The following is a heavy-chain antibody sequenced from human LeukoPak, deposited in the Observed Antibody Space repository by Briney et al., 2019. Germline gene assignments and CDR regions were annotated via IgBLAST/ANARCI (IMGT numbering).Heavy chain of an antibody. CDR2: IYPGDSDT. CDR3: ARLLSSESYYEHFQH. D-gene: IGHD1-26*01. V-gene: IGHV5-51*01. CDR1: GYTFTSYW. Sequence: NPGESLKISCQGSGYTFTSYWIAWVRQMPGEGLEWMGIIYPGDSDTRYSPSFQGQVTISADKSISTAYLQWSSLKASDTAMYYCARLLSSESYYEHFQHWGQGTLVTVSS. J-gene: IGHJ1*01.